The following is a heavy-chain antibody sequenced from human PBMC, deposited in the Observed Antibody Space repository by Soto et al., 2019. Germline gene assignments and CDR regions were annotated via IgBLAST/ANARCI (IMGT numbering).Heavy chain of an antibody. V-gene: IGHV1-2*02. CDR3: ARDLCPLGSGSPCPTFGMDV. Sequence: QVQLVQSGAEVKPPGASVKVSCKASGYTFTGHYMHWVRQVSGRRLEFLGWLKPDNGGTYYAPKFQGRVPFTRDTSNTIAYMEMSGLHSDDTAVYICARDLCPLGSGSPCPTFGMDVWGQGTTVAVTS. J-gene: IGHJ6*02. D-gene: IGHD3-10*01. CDR1: GYTFTGHY. CDR2: LKPDNGGT.